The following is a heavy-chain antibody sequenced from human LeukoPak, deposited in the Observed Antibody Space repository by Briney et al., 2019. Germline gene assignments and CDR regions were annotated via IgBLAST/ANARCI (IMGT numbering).Heavy chain of an antibody. CDR2: ISGIDGST. CDR3: AKDRCSGASCPVDY. D-gene: IGHD2-15*01. CDR1: GFTFSSYA. J-gene: IGHJ4*02. V-gene: IGHV3-23*01. Sequence: QPGGSLRLSCVASGFTFSSYAMSWVRRAPGKGLEWVSSISGIDGSTYYAGSVKGRFTISRDNSKNTLYLQMSSLRAEDTAVYYCAKDRCSGASCPVDYWGQGALVTVSS.